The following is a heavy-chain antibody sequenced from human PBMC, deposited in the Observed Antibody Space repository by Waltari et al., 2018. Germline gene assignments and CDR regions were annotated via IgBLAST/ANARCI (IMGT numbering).Heavy chain of an antibody. CDR1: GGSVTSDGYY. V-gene: IGHV4-61*08. CDR2: IYDFGST. CDR3: ARVPIPWYYFDY. D-gene: IGHD2-2*02. J-gene: IGHJ4*02. Sequence: QVQLQESGPGLVKPSETLSLTCTVSGGSVTSDGYYWSWIRQPPGKGLEWIGYIYDFGSTNYNPSLKSRVTISVDTSKNQFSLKLSSVTAADTAVYYCARVPIPWYYFDYWGQGTLVTVSS.